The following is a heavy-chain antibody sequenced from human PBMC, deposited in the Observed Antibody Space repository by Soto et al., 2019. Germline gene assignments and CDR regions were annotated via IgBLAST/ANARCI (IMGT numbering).Heavy chain of an antibody. CDR1: GRSISSSSYY. V-gene: IGHV4-39*01. J-gene: IGHJ2*01. CDR3: AGPRGVPAAQPELYWYFDL. CDR2: IYYSGST. D-gene: IGHD2-2*01. Sequence: QLQLQESGPGLVKPSETLFLTCTVSGRSISSSSYYWGWIRQPPGKGLEWIGSIYYSGSTYYNPSHTTRATISVYTSKNQFSLKLSSVTAADTAVYYCAGPRGVPAAQPELYWYFDLWGRGTLVTVSS.